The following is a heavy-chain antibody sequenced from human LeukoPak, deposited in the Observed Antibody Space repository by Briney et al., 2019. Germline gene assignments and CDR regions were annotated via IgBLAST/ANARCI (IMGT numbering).Heavy chain of an antibody. CDR2: IYHSGST. V-gene: IGHV4-38-2*01. D-gene: IGHD3-22*01. CDR1: GYSISSGYY. Sequence: SETLSLTCAVSGYSISSGYYWGWIRQPQGEGLEWIGSIYHSGSTYYNPSLKSRVTISVDTSKNQFSLKLSSLTAADTAVYYCARRPMTGPFDYWGQGTLVTVSS. CDR3: ARRPMTGPFDY. J-gene: IGHJ4*02.